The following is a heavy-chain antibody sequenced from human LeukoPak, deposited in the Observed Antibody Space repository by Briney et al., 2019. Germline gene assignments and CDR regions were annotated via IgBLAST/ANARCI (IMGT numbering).Heavy chain of an antibody. Sequence: ASVKVSCKASGYTFTGYAMHWVRQAPGQRPEWMGWINAGNGNTKYSQKFQGRVTITRDTSASTAYMELSSLRSEDTAVYYCARGCGGDCYYWFDPWGQGTLVTVSS. J-gene: IGHJ5*02. CDR1: GYTFTGYA. CDR3: ARGCGGDCYYWFDP. D-gene: IGHD2-21*02. CDR2: INAGNGNT. V-gene: IGHV1-3*01.